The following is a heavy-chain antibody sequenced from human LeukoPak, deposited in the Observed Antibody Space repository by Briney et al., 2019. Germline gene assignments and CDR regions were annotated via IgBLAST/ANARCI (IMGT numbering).Heavy chain of an antibody. V-gene: IGHV1-2*02. CDR2: INPNSGGT. Sequence: ASVKVSCKASGYTFTGYYMHWVRQAPGRGLEWMGWINPNSGGTNYAQKFQGRVTMTTDTSTSTAYMELRSLRSDDTAVYYCARRKSYGVDYWGQGTLVTVSS. J-gene: IGHJ4*02. D-gene: IGHD4-17*01. CDR1: GYTFTGYY. CDR3: ARRKSYGVDY.